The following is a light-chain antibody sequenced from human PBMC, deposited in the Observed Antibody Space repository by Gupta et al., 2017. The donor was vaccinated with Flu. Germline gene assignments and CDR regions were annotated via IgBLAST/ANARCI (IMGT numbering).Light chain of an antibody. CDR2: DVY. V-gene: IGKV3-11*01. CDR1: QTLHGASE. CDR3: QQRSSWPVT. Sequence: ILSLSPGARATPTCRARQTLHGASELAWYQQKPGQSPRLLIHDVYNRATGIPARFSGSGSGTDFTLTISFLEPEDSALYCCQQRSSWPVTFGGGTKVEIK. J-gene: IGKJ4*01.